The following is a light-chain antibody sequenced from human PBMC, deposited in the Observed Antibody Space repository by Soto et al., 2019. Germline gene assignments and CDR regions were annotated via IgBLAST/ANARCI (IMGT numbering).Light chain of an antibody. J-gene: IGLJ1*01. CDR2: EVN. CDR3: FSFTTTSTHV. V-gene: IGLV2-14*01. CDR1: SSDIGAYDY. Sequence: QSALTHPASLSGSPGQSITISCTGTSSDIGAYDYVSWFQQHPGKAPKLMISEVNNRPSGVSNRFSGSKSGNTAYLTISGLQVEDEAESFCFSFTTTSTHVFGTGTKLTVL.